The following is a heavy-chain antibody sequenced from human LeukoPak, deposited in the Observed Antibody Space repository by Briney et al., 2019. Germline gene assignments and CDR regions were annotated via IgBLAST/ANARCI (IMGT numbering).Heavy chain of an antibody. Sequence: SETLSLTCTVSGGSISSSTYYWGWIRQPPGKGLEWIGSIYYSGSTYYNPSLKSRATISVDTSNSQFSLKLTSVSAADTAVYYCARLYDGAYNWFDPWGQGTLVSVSS. D-gene: IGHD3-16*01. CDR1: GGSISSSTYY. CDR3: ARLYDGAYNWFDP. J-gene: IGHJ5*02. CDR2: IYYSGST. V-gene: IGHV4-39*07.